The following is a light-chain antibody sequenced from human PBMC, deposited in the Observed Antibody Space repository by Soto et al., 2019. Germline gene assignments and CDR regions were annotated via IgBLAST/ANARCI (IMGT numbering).Light chain of an antibody. CDR3: CSYAGSYTYV. Sequence: QSVLTQPRSVSGSPGQLVTISCTGTSSDVGGYNYVSWYQQHPGKAPKLMIYDVSKRPSGVPDRFSGSKSGNTASLTISGLQAEDEADYYCCSYAGSYTYVFGTGTRSPS. CDR2: DVS. J-gene: IGLJ1*01. CDR1: SSDVGGYNY. V-gene: IGLV2-11*01.